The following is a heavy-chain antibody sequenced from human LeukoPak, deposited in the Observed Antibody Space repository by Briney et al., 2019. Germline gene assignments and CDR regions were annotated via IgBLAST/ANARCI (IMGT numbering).Heavy chain of an antibody. Sequence: GGSLRLSCAASGFTFSSYWMTWVRQAPGKGLEWVATIKQDGSEKYYVHSVKGRFTISRDNAKSSLYLQMNSLRAEDTAVYYCATDTIAAARNSGDYWGQGTLATVSS. CDR2: IKQDGSEK. CDR3: ATDTIAAARNSGDY. CDR1: GFTFSSYW. J-gene: IGHJ4*02. V-gene: IGHV3-7*01. D-gene: IGHD6-13*01.